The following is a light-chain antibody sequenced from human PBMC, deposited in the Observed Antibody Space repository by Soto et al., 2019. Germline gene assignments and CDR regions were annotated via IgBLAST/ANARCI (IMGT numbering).Light chain of an antibody. CDR2: DSS. CDR1: QSVGSN. CDR3: QQYNNWPRT. Sequence: VVMTQSPATLSVSPGERATLSCWASQSVGSNLAWYQQKPGQAPRLLIYDSSTRTTGVPARFSGSGSGTEFTLTVDSLQSEDFAVYDCQQYNNWPRTFGQWT. V-gene: IGKV3-15*01. J-gene: IGKJ1*01.